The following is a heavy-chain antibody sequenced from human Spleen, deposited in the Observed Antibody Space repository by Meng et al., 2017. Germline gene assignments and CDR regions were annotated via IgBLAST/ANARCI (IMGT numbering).Heavy chain of an antibody. CDR3: ARTGYHWNDFEDY. CDR2: INPSGGST. V-gene: IGHV1-46*01. Sequence: ASVKVSCKASGYTFTSYYMHWVRQAPGQGLEWMGIINPSGGSTSYAQKFQGRVTMTRDTSTSTVYMEVRSLRSDDTAIYYCARTGYHWNDFEDYWGQGTLVTVSS. D-gene: IGHD1-1*01. CDR1: GYTFTSYY. J-gene: IGHJ4*02.